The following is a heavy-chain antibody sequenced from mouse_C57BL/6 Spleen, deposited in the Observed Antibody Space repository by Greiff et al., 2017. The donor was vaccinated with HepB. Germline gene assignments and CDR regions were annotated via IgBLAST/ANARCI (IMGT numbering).Heavy chain of an antibody. CDR1: GYTFTSYW. J-gene: IGHJ2*01. D-gene: IGHD1-1*01. CDR2: MDPSDSYT. CDR3: ASSDYYGSSMYYFDC. V-gene: IGHV1-50*01. Sequence: VQLQQSGAELVKPGASVKLSCKASGYTFTSYWMQRVKQRPGQGLEWIGEMDPSDSYTNYNQKFKGKATLTVDTSSSTAYMQLSSLTSEDSAVLYCASSDYYGSSMYYFDCWGQGATLTDSS.